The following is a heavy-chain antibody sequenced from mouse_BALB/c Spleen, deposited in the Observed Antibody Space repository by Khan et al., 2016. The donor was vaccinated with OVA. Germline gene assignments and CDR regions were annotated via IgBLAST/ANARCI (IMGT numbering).Heavy chain of an antibody. CDR3: AITARIKY. V-gene: IGHV3-2*02. J-gene: IGHJ2*01. CDR1: GYSITSGYG. CDR2: ISYSGST. D-gene: IGHD1-2*01. Sequence: EVQLQESGPGLVKPSQSLSLTCTVTGYSITSGYGWNWIRQFPGNKVEWMGYISYSGSTNYNPSLKRRTSITRDKSNNQFFLQLNSVTTEDTATYYCAITARIKYWGQGTTLTVSS.